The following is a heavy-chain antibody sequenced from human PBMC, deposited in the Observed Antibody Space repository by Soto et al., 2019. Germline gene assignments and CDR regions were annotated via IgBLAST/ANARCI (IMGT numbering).Heavy chain of an antibody. J-gene: IGHJ5*02. CDR1: GYTLTELS. V-gene: IGHV1-24*01. CDR2: FDPEDGET. D-gene: IGHD6-13*01. Sequence: ASVKVSCKVSGYTLTELSMHWVRQAPGKGLEGMGGFDPEDGETIYAQKFQGRVTMTEDTSTDTAYMELSSLRSEDTAVYYCARGSPQHNWFDPWGQGTLVTVSS. CDR3: ARGSPQHNWFDP.